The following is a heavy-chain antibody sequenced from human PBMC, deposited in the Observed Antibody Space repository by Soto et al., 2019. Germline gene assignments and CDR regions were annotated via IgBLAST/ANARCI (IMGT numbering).Heavy chain of an antibody. CDR3: ARGSYYYDSSGYYRFDY. D-gene: IGHD3-22*01. Sequence: SVKVSCKASGGTFSSYAISWVRQAPGQGLEWMGGIIPIFGTANYAQKFQGRVTITADESTSTAYMELSSLRSEDTAVYYCARGSYYYDSSGYYRFDYWGQGTLVTVSS. J-gene: IGHJ4*02. V-gene: IGHV1-69*13. CDR2: IIPIFGTA. CDR1: GGTFSSYA.